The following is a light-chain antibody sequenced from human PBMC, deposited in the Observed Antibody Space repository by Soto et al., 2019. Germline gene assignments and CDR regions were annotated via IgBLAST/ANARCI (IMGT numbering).Light chain of an antibody. J-gene: IGKJ4*01. Sequence: ESVFAQSPGILSLSPGERATLSCRSSQSVSSTYLAWYQQKPGQAPRLLIYGASYRATGIPDRFSGSGSGTDFTLTISRLEPEDFAVYYCQQYGSSRSLTFGGGTKV. V-gene: IGKV3-20*01. CDR2: GAS. CDR1: QSVSSTY. CDR3: QQYGSSRSLT.